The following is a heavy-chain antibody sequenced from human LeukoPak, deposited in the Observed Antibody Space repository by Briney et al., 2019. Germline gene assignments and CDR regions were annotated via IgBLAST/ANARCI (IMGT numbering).Heavy chain of an antibody. J-gene: IGHJ6*02. D-gene: IGHD1-26*01. CDR3: ARDSGFQYYSGMDV. V-gene: IGHV3-7*01. CDR1: GFTFSYYW. Sequence: GGSLRLSCAASGFTFSYYWMSWVRQAPGRGREGVANIKQDGSERFYVDSVKGRFTTSRDNAKNSLFLEMNSLRAEDTAVYYCARDSGFQYYSGMDVWGQGTTVTVSS. CDR2: IKQDGSER.